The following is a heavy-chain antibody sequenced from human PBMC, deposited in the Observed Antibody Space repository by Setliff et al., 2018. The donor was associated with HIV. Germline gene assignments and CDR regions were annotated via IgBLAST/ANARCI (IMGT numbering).Heavy chain of an antibody. J-gene: IGHJ6*02. Sequence: SETLSLTCSVSGDSISNNKYYWSWIRQPPGKGLEWIGSIYHSGSTYYNPSLKSRVSMSVDKSKNQFSLKLTSVTAADTAVYYCARGHCSGTNCYDGMDDWGQGTTVTVSS. D-gene: IGHD2-2*01. V-gene: IGHV4-39*07. CDR1: GDSISNNKYY. CDR2: IYHSGST. CDR3: ARGHCSGTNCYDGMDD.